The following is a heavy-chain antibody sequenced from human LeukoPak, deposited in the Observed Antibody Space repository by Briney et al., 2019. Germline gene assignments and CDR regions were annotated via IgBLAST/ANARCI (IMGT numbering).Heavy chain of an antibody. CDR3: ARRLRRELLGAFDI. V-gene: IGHV1-18*04. J-gene: IGHJ3*02. CDR1: GYTFTSYY. CDR2: ISAYNGNT. Sequence: ASVKVSCKASGYTFTSYYMHWVRQAPGQGLEWMGWISAYNGNTNYAQKLQGRVTMTTDTSTSTAYMELRSLRSDDTAVYYCARRLRRELLGAFDIWGQGTMVTVSS. D-gene: IGHD1-26*01.